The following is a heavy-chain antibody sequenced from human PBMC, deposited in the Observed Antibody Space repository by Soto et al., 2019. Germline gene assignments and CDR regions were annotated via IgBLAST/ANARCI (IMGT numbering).Heavy chain of an antibody. CDR2: ISYSGST. D-gene: IGHD3-9*01. Sequence: QLQLQESGPGLVKPSETLSLTCTVSGGSISSSSYYWGWIRQPQGKGLEWSGSISYSGSTYYNPSLKSRVTIYVDTSQSQFSLKLSSVTAADTAVYYCARQPIILTGYSGHFDSWGQGTLVTVSS. J-gene: IGHJ4*02. CDR1: GGSISSSSYY. CDR3: ARQPIILTGYSGHFDS. V-gene: IGHV4-39*01.